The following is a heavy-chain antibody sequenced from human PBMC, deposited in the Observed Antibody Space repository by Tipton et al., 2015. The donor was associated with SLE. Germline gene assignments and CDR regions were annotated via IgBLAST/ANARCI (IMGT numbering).Heavy chain of an antibody. CDR2: IYPGDSAT. V-gene: IGHV5-51*01. J-gene: IGHJ3*02. CDR1: GDSFTSYW. Sequence: QLVQSGAEVKKSGESLKISCKGSGDSFTSYWIAWVRQMPGKGLEWMGFIYPGDSATRYRPSFQGQVTISVDKSISTAYLQWTSLKASDTAMYYCARRAGLRDIWGQGTMVTVSS. CDR3: ARRAGLRDI. D-gene: IGHD6-25*01.